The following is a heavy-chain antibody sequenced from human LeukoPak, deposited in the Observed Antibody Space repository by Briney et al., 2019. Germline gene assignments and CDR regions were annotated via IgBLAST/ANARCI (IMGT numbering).Heavy chain of an antibody. Sequence: PGGSLRLSCAASGFTFSSYAMSWVRQAPGKGLDWVSAISGSGGSTYYADSVKGRFTISRDNSKNTLYLQMNSLRAEDTAVYYCAKDEYGSGRYDYWGQGTLVTVSS. CDR3: AKDEYGSGRYDY. V-gene: IGHV3-23*01. J-gene: IGHJ4*02. CDR2: ISGSGGST. D-gene: IGHD3-10*01. CDR1: GFTFSSYA.